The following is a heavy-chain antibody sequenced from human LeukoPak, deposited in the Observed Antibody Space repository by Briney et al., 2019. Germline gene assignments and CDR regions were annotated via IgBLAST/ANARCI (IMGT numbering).Heavy chain of an antibody. CDR2: IYSGGST. CDR1: GFTVSSNY. V-gene: IGHV3-53*01. Sequence: PGGSLRLSCAASGFTVSSNYMSWVRQAPGKGLEWVSVIYSGGSTYYADSVKGRLTISRDNSKNTLYLQMNSLRAEDTAVYYCARGGGYCSGGSCYNWFDPWGQGTLVTVSS. CDR3: ARGGGYCSGGSCYNWFDP. J-gene: IGHJ5*02. D-gene: IGHD2-15*01.